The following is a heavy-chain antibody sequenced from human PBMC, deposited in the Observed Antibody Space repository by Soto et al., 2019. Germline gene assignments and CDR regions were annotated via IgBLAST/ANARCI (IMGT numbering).Heavy chain of an antibody. CDR2: ISDAGINQ. V-gene: IGHV3-30*18. J-gene: IGHJ4*02. D-gene: IGHD6-19*01. Sequence: QVQLVESGGGVVQPGRSLRLSCAASGLTFSGSAMHWVRQAPGKGLEWVAVISDAGINQYYEDSVKGRFTISRDNSKNALYLQMTSLRVEDTAVYYCAKDVGGWTEGHLDYWGQGTLVTVSS. CDR3: AKDVGGWTEGHLDY. CDR1: GLTFSGSA.